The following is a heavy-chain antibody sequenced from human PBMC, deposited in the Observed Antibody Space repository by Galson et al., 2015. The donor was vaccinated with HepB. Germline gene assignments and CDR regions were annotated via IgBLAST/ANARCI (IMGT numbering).Heavy chain of an antibody. CDR2: INTHNGNT. J-gene: IGHJ4*02. V-gene: IGHV1-18*01. CDR3: ARDGIRGDFFDY. Sequence: SVKVSCKASSYAFTSHGLSWVRQAPGQGLEWMGWINTHNGNTDDGQKFEGRVTLTADTSTTTAYMELRSLKSGDTALYFCARDGIRGDFFDYWGQGTLVTVSS. D-gene: IGHD7-27*01. CDR1: SYAFTSHG.